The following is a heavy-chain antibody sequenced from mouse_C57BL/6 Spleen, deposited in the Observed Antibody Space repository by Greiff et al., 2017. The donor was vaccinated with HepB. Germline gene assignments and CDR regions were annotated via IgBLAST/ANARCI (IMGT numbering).Heavy chain of an antibody. CDR2: INPNNGGT. CDR1: GYTFTDYY. CDR3: ARGTGTVFDY. J-gene: IGHJ2*01. V-gene: IGHV1-26*01. Sequence: EVKLMESGPELVKPGASVKISCKASGYTFTDYYMNWVKQSHGKSLEWIGDINPNNGGTSYNQKFKGKATLTVDKSSSTAYMELRSLTSEDSAVYYCARGTGTVFDYWGQGTTLTVSS. D-gene: IGHD4-1*01.